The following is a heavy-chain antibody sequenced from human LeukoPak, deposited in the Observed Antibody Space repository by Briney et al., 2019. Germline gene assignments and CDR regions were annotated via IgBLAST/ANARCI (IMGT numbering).Heavy chain of an antibody. Sequence: GGSLRLSCAASGFTFSSYGMHWVRQAPGKGLEWVAVIWYDGSNKYYADSVKGRFTISRDNSKNTLYLQMNSLRAEDTAVYYCARDLDYYGSGSYDYWGQGTLVIVSS. J-gene: IGHJ4*02. V-gene: IGHV3-33*01. CDR3: ARDLDYYGSGSYDY. CDR1: GFTFSSYG. D-gene: IGHD3-10*01. CDR2: IWYDGSNK.